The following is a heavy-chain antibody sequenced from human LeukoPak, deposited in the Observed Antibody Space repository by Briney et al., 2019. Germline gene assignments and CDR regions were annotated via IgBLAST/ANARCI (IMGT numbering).Heavy chain of an antibody. CDR2: IYYSGST. CDR1: GGSISSGDYY. Sequence: PSETLSLTCTVSGGSISSGDYYWSWIRQPPGKGLEWIGYIYYSGSTYYNPSLKSRVTISVDTSKNQFSLKLSSVTAADTAVYYCARGITMIVVVIGYGWFDPWGQGTLVTVSS. CDR3: ARGITMIVVVIGYGWFDP. J-gene: IGHJ5*02. D-gene: IGHD3-22*01. V-gene: IGHV4-30-4*01.